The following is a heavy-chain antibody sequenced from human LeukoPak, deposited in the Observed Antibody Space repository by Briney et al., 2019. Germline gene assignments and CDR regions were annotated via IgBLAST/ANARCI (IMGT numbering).Heavy chain of an antibody. J-gene: IGHJ4*02. CDR2: IYYSVST. V-gene: IGHV4-39*07. Sequence: SETLSLTCTVSGVSISSSSYYWGWIRQPPGKGLEWIGSIYYSVSTYYNPSLKSRITISVDTSKNQFSLKLSSVTAADTAVYYCARSKRADYYDSSGYFDYWGQGTLVTVSS. CDR3: ARSKRADYYDSSGYFDY. D-gene: IGHD3-22*01. CDR1: GVSISSSSYY.